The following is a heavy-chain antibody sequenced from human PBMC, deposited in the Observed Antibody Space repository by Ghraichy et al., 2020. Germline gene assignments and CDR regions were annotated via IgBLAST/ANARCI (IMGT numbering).Heavy chain of an antibody. CDR3: ARGRYDFWSGYRGWFDP. V-gene: IGHV6-1*01. CDR2: TYYRSKWYN. CDR1: GDSVSSNSAA. J-gene: IGHJ5*02. D-gene: IGHD3-3*01. Sequence: SQTLSLTCAISGDSVSSNSAAWNWIRQSPSRGLEWLGRTYYRSKWYNDYAVSVKSRITINPDTSKNHFSLQLNSVTPEDTAVYYCARGRYDFWSGYRGWFDPWGQGTLVTVSS.